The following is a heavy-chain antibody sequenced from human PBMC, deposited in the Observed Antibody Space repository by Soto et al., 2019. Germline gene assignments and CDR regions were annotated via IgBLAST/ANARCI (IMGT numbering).Heavy chain of an antibody. D-gene: IGHD3-9*01. CDR1: GGSISTYY. CDR3: AREGTRISSIGLVLTGYTI. J-gene: IGHJ4*02. CDR2: IYSGST. V-gene: IGHV4-59*01. Sequence: SETLSLTCTVSGGSISTYYWSWIRQPPGKGLEWIGYIYSGSTSYNPSLKSRLTISVDTSKNQFSLKLTFLTAADTAVYYCAREGTRISSIGLVLTGYTIWGQGTLVTVSS.